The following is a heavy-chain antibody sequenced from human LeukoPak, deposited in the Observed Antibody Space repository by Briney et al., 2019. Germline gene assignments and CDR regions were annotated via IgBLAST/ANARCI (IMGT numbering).Heavy chain of an antibody. CDR3: ARSLSRFGVVTTELDY. CDR2: IFHSGSA. Sequence: PSETLSLTCTVSGDSISSYSDYWGWIRQPPGKGLEWVGHIFHSGSAYYNPSLNSRVTISVDTSKNQFSLKLSSVTAADTAVYYCARSLSRFGVVTTELDYWGQGTLVTVSS. J-gene: IGHJ4*02. V-gene: IGHV4-39*07. D-gene: IGHD3-3*01. CDR1: GDSISSYSDY.